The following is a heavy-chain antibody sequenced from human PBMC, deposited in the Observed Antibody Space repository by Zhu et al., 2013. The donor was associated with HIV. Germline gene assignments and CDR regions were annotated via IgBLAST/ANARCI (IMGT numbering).Heavy chain of an antibody. CDR2: IDAGNGRT. D-gene: IGHD3-16*01. CDR3: ARGHWNRGTWGPYYFDL. Sequence: QVQLVQSGAEVKKPGASVKISCKTSGFTFTDSAMQWVRLAPGQRLEWMGWIDAGNGRTKYSQNFQDILTITRDTSASTVYMELSSLRSEDTAVYFCARGHWNRGTWGPYYFDLWGQGTLVTVSS. V-gene: IGHV1-3*01. CDR1: GFTFTDSA. J-gene: IGHJ4*02.